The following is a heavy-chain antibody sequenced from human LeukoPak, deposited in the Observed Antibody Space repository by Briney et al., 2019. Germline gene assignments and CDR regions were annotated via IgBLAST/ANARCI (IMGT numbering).Heavy chain of an antibody. CDR2: MSYSGTT. D-gene: IGHD1-26*01. V-gene: IGHV4-59*08. Sequence: SETLSLTCSVSDGSISNYYWSWIRQPPGKGLEWIVFMSYSGTTDYSPSLKSRVTVSIDTSKNQFSLNLSSVTAADTAVYYCARRRQQYWEAFDIWGQGTKVTGSS. J-gene: IGHJ3*02. CDR1: DGSISNYY. CDR3: ARRRQQYWEAFDI.